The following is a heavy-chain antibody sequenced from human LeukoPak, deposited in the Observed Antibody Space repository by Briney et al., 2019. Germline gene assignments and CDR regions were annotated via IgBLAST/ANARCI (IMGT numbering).Heavy chain of an antibody. D-gene: IGHD6-19*01. CDR2: ISAYNGNT. CDR3: ARGMAENYVYSSGWNFDY. Sequence: ASVKVSYKASGYTFTSYGISWVRQAPGQGLEWMGWISAYNGNTNYAQKLQGRVTMTTDTSTSTAYMELRGLRSDDTAVYYCARGMAENYVYSSGWNFDYWGQGTLVTVSS. V-gene: IGHV1-18*01. J-gene: IGHJ4*02. CDR1: GYTFTSYG.